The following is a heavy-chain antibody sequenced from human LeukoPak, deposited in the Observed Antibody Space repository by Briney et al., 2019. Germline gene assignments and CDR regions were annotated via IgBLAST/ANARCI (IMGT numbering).Heavy chain of an antibody. J-gene: IGHJ4*02. CDR1: GGSISSSGYS. V-gene: IGHV4-30-2*01. CDR2: IFHSGGT. CDR3: ARTVTTTHFDY. D-gene: IGHD4-11*01. Sequence: SQTLSLTCAVSGGSISSSGYSWSWIRQPPGKGLEWIGYIFHSGGTYYNPSLKSRVTISVDRSSNQFSLKLTSVTAADTAVYYCARTVTTTHFDYWGQGTLVTVSS.